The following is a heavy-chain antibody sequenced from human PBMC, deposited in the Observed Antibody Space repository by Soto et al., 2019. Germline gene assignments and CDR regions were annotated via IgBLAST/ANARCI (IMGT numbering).Heavy chain of an antibody. V-gene: IGHV1-18*01. CDR3: ARGVVVINQYFDY. D-gene: IGHD3-22*01. CDR1: GYTFTSYG. CDR2: ISAYNGNT. J-gene: IGHJ4*02. Sequence: ASVKVSCKASGYTFTSYGSSGVRQAPGQGLEWMGWISAYNGNTNYAQKLQGRVTMNTDTSTSTAYMELRSLRSDDTAVYYCARGVVVINQYFDYFGQGTLVPFCS.